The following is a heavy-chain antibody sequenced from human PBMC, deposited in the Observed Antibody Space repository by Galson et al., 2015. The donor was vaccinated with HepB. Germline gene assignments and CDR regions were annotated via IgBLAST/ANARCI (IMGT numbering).Heavy chain of an antibody. J-gene: IGHJ5*02. Sequence: CAISGDSVSSNSAAWNWIRQSPSRGLEWLGRTYYRSKWYNDYAVSVKSRITINPDTSKNQFSLQPNSVTPEDTAVYYCARERITGTTRGERFDPWGQGTLVTVSS. D-gene: IGHD1-20*01. CDR1: GDSVSSNSAA. V-gene: IGHV6-1*01. CDR2: TYYRSKWYN. CDR3: ARERITGTTRGERFDP.